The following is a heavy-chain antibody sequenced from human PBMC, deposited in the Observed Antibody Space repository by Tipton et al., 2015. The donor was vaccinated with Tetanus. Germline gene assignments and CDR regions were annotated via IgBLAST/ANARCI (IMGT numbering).Heavy chain of an antibody. CDR1: DGSIRGGTFY. J-gene: IGHJ4*02. D-gene: IGHD3-3*01. V-gene: IGHV4-39*01. CDR2: IYESGDT. Sequence: TLSLTCTVSDGSIRGGTFYWGWIRQPPGKGLEWIGSIYESGDTYYIPSLKSRVTISVDTSKNQFSLNLNSMAAADTGVYYCARHQSGYFTPFDYWGQGKLVTVSS. CDR3: ARHQSGYFTPFDY.